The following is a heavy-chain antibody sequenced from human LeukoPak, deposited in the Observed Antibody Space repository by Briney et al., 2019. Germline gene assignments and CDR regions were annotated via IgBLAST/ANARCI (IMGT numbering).Heavy chain of an antibody. J-gene: IGHJ4*02. V-gene: IGHV3-20*04. CDR3: ASSGLTSGSYYPTDY. D-gene: IGHD1-26*01. CDR1: GFTFSSYG. CDR2: INWNGGST. Sequence: PGGSLRLSCAASGFTFSSYGMSWVRQAPGKGLEWVSGINWNGGSTGYADSVKGRFTISRDNAKNSLYLQMNSLRAEDTALYYCASSGLTSGSYYPTDYWGQGTLVTVSS.